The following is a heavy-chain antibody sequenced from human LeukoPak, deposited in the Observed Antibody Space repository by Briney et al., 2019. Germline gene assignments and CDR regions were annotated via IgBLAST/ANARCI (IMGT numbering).Heavy chain of an antibody. Sequence: SETLSLTCTVSGGSISSSSCYWGWIRQPPGKGLEWIGSIYYSGSTYYNPSLKSRVTISVDTSKNQFSLKLSSVTAADTAVYYCARDRAGIYDILTGYYTDHYFDYWGQGTLVTVSS. CDR2: IYYSGST. CDR3: ARDRAGIYDILTGYYTDHYFDY. CDR1: GGSISSSSCY. J-gene: IGHJ4*02. D-gene: IGHD3-9*01. V-gene: IGHV4-39*07.